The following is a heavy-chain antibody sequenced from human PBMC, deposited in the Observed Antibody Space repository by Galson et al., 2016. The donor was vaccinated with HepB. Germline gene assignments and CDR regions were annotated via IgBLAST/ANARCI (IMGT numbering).Heavy chain of an antibody. CDR1: GFTFRNYG. Sequence: SLRLSCAASGFTFRNYGMTWVRQAPGKGPEAVSCITRSGASTDYADSVKGRFTISRDNSKNTLSLQMNSLTDDDTAIYYCVQGSTAPAVWGKGTTVTVSS. CDR3: VQGSTAPAV. CDR2: ITRSGAST. V-gene: IGHV3-23*01. J-gene: IGHJ6*04. D-gene: IGHD2-2*01.